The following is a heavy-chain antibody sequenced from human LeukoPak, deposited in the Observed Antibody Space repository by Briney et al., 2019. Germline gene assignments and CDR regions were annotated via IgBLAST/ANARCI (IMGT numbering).Heavy chain of an antibody. J-gene: IGHJ4*02. V-gene: IGHV1-2*02. D-gene: IGHD3-9*01. CDR1: GYTFTGYY. Sequence: ASVKVSCKASGYTFTGYYMHWVRQAPGQGLEWMGWINPNSGGTNYAKKFQGRVTMTRDTSISTAYMELSRLRSDDTAVYYCARGDLTDYDLFDYWGQGTLVTVSS. CDR2: INPNSGGT. CDR3: ARGDLTDYDLFDY.